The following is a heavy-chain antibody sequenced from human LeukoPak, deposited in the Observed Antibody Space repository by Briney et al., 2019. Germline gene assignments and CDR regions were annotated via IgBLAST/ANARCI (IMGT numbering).Heavy chain of an antibody. CDR1: RYMFINYY. D-gene: IGHD5-24*01. CDR3: TRADNPGFDS. V-gene: IGHV1-46*01. J-gene: IGHJ4*02. CDR2: IDCDEGNS. Sequence: SVRVSCKPSRYMFINYYIHWVRQAAAQGLEWMGIIDCDEGNSSYAQKFEGRVTITRDTSTSTVYLDLTGLKSDDMAVYVCTRADNPGFDSWGQGTLVTVSS.